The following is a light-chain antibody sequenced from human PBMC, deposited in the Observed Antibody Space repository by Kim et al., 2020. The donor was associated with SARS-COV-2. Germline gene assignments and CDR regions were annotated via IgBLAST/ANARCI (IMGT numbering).Light chain of an antibody. CDR2: DAS. CDR1: QSISSW. Sequence: ASVGDIVTITCRASQSISSWLAWYQQKPGKAPKLLIYDASSLESGVPSRFSGSGSGTEFTLTISSLQPDDFATYYCQQYNTMAWTFGQGTKVEIK. CDR3: QQYNTMAWT. V-gene: IGKV1-5*01. J-gene: IGKJ1*01.